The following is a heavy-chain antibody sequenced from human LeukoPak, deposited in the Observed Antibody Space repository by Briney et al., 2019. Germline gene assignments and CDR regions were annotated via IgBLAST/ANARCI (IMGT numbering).Heavy chain of an antibody. J-gene: IGHJ4*02. V-gene: IGHV4-59*02. CDR3: ARDMGDGYYDY. Sequence: SETLSLTCTVSGGSVSSYYWSWIRQPPGKGLEWIGYIYYSGSTNYNPSLKSRVTISVDTSKNQFSLKLSSVTAADTAVYYCARDMGDGYYDYWGQGTLVTVSS. D-gene: IGHD5-24*01. CDR1: GGSVSSYY. CDR2: IYYSGST.